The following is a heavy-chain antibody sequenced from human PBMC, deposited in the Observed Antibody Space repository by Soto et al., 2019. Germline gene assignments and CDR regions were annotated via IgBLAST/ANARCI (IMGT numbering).Heavy chain of an antibody. CDR2: ISAYNGNT. CDR3: ARRATTGYCSSTSCYTRDWLDP. V-gene: IGHV1-18*01. D-gene: IGHD2-2*02. Sequence: ASVKVSCKASGYTFTSYGISWVRQAPGQGLEWMGWISAYNGNTNYAQKLQGRVTMTTDTSTSTAYMELRSLRSDDTAVYYCARRATTGYCSSTSCYTRDWLDPWG. CDR1: GYTFTSYG. J-gene: IGHJ5*02.